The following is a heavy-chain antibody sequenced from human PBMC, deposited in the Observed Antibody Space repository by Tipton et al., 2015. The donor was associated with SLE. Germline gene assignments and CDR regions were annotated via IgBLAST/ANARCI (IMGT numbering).Heavy chain of an antibody. Sequence: SLRLSCTASGFIFGDYALSWVRHAPGKGLEWVGFIRSKGYGGTAEYGASVKGRFTISREDSKSIAYLQMNSLKTEDTAVYYCTATNSWYDVCFDYWGQGTLVTVSS. CDR3: TATNSWYDVCFDY. J-gene: IGHJ4*02. CDR2: IRSKGYGGTA. CDR1: GFIFGDYA. V-gene: IGHV3-49*04. D-gene: IGHD6-13*01.